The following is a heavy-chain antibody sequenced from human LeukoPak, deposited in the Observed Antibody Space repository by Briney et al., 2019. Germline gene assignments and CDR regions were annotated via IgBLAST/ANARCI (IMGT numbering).Heavy chain of an antibody. Sequence: GGSLRLSCAASGFTVSRNYMSWVRQAPGKGLEWVSAIYSGGSTYYADSVKGRFTISRDNSKNTLYLQMNSLRAEDTAVFYCARESDYVWGSYRSYYFDYWGQGTLVTVSS. J-gene: IGHJ4*02. CDR2: IYSGGST. CDR3: ARESDYVWGSYRSYYFDY. D-gene: IGHD3-16*02. CDR1: GFTVSRNY. V-gene: IGHV3-53*01.